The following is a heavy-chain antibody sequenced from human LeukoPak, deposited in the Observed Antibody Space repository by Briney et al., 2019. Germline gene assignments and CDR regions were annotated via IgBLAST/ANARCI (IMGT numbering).Heavy chain of an antibody. CDR2: IKSKTDGGTT. CDR1: RFTFSNAW. J-gene: IGHJ4*02. Sequence: GGSLRLSCAASRFTFSNAWMSWVRQAPGKGLEWVGRIKSKTDGGTTDYAAPVKGRFTISRDDSKNTLYLQMNSLKTEDTAVYYCTTDATWIQLWLPYDYWGQGALVTVSS. V-gene: IGHV3-15*01. CDR3: TTDATWIQLWLPYDY. D-gene: IGHD5-18*01.